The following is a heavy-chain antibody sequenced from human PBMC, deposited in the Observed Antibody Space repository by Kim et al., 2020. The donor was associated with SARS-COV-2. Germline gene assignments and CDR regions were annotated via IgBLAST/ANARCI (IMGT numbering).Heavy chain of an antibody. CDR1: GYTFSGYY. J-gene: IGHJ4*02. Sequence: ASVKVSCKASGYTFSGYYMHWVRQAPGQGLEWMGRINPKSGGTNYPQKFQGRVTMTRDTSISTANMELSRLRSDDTAVYYCARGGQGLDYWGQGTLVTVSS. CDR2: INPKSGGT. V-gene: IGHV1-2*06. CDR3: ARGGQGLDY.